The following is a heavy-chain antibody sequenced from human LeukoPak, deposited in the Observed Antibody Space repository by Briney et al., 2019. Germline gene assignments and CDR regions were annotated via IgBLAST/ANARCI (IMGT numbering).Heavy chain of an antibody. J-gene: IGHJ4*02. Sequence: GGSLRLSCAASGFTFSSYAMHWVRQAPGKGLEWVAVISYDGSNKYYADSVKGRFTISRDNSKNTLYLQMNSLRAEDTAVYYCARELGGSCCDGAPFDYWGQGTLVTVPS. V-gene: IGHV3-30*04. CDR1: GFTFSSYA. CDR3: ARELGGSCCDGAPFDY. CDR2: ISYDGSNK. D-gene: IGHD2-15*01.